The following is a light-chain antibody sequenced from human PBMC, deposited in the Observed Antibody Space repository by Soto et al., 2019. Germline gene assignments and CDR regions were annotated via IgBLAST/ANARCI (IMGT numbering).Light chain of an antibody. CDR2: AAS. J-gene: IGKJ1*01. Sequence: DVQITQSPSSLSASVGDRVTITCRASQGISTSVAWYQQKPGKVPNLLIYAASTLHSGVPSRCCGSGSGTDFSLTISSLQPADVATYYCQKYNSAPRTFGQRTNVEI. CDR3: QKYNSAPRT. V-gene: IGKV1-27*01. CDR1: QGISTS.